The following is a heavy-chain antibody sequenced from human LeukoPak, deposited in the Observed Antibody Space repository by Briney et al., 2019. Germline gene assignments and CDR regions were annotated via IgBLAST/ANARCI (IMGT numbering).Heavy chain of an antibody. J-gene: IGHJ4*02. CDR2: INWNGGST. D-gene: IGHD3-22*01. Sequence: GGSLRLSCAASGFTFDDYGMTWVRQAPGKGLEWVSGINWNGGSTGYADSVKGRFTISRDNAKNSLYLQMNSLRAEGTALYYCARLLSGYYYDYWGQGTLVTVSS. V-gene: IGHV3-20*04. CDR1: GFTFDDYG. CDR3: ARLLSGYYYDY.